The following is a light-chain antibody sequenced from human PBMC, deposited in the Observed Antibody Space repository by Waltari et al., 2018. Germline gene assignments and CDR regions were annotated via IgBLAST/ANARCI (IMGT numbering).Light chain of an antibody. V-gene: IGLV1-40*01. CDR1: SSNIGAGYD. J-gene: IGLJ2*01. Sequence: QSVLTQPPSVSGAPGQRVTISCTGSSSNIGAGYDVHWYQQLPGTAPKLLSYGNINRPSGAPDRFSGSKSGTSASLVITGLQAEDEADYYCQSYDSSLVFGGGTKLTVL. CDR3: QSYDSSLV. CDR2: GNI.